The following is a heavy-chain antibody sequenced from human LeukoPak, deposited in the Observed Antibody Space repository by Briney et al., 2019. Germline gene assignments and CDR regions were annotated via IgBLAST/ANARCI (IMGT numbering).Heavy chain of an antibody. CDR2: INHSGST. J-gene: IGHJ4*02. Sequence: SETLSLTCAVYGGSFSGYYWSWIRQPPGKGLEWIGEINHSGSTNYNPSLKSRVTMSLDKSKNQFSLNLTSVTAADTAVYFCARAPRAYCSTTGSCFQDYWGQGTLVTVSS. CDR1: GGSFSGYY. V-gene: IGHV4-34*01. D-gene: IGHD2-2*01. CDR3: ARAPRAYCSTTGSCFQDY.